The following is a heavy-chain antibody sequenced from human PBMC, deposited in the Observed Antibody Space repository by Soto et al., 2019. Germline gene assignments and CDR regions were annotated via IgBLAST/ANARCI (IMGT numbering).Heavy chain of an antibody. D-gene: IGHD1-26*01. CDR2: IIPIFGIA. V-gene: IGHV1-69*10. Sequence: ASVKVSCKASGGTFSSYAISWVRQAPGQGLEWMGGIIPIFGIANYAQKFQGRVTITADKSTSTAYMELSSLRSEDTAVYYCARANNGSYYDAFDIWGQGTMVTVSS. J-gene: IGHJ3*02. CDR3: ARANNGSYYDAFDI. CDR1: GGTFSSYA.